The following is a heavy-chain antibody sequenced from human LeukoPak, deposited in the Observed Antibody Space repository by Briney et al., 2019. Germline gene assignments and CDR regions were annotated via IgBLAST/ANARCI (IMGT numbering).Heavy chain of an antibody. J-gene: IGHJ4*02. CDR1: GYSISSGYY. D-gene: IGHD4-23*01. CDR3: ARDRPGGNSVDFDY. V-gene: IGHV4-38-2*02. CDR2: IFHSGT. Sequence: SETLSLTCTVSGYSISSGYYWGWIRQPPGKALEWIGSIFHSGTYYNPSLKSRVTLSVDTSKNQFSLKLSSVTAADTAVYYCARDRPGGNSVDFDYWGQGTLVTVSS.